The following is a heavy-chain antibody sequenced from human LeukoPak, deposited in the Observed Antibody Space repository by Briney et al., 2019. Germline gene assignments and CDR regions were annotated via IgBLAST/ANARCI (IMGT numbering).Heavy chain of an antibody. CDR1: GFTFSSYA. Sequence: GGSLRLSCAASGFTFSSYAMSWVRQAPGKGLEWVSAISGSGGSTYYADSVKGLFTISRDNSKNTLYLQMNSLRAEDTAVYYCAKALPTYYYDSSGYPKPYYYYYGMDVWGQGTTVTVSS. V-gene: IGHV3-23*01. CDR3: AKALPTYYYDSSGYPKPYYYYYGMDV. J-gene: IGHJ6*02. CDR2: ISGSGGST. D-gene: IGHD3-22*01.